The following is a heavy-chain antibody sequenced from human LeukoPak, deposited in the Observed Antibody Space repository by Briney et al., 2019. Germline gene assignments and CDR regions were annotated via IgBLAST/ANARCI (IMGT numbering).Heavy chain of an antibody. D-gene: IGHD6-13*01. CDR3: ARDEGIAAPFDY. CDR2: ISSSGSTI. J-gene: IGHJ4*02. Sequence: PGGSLRLSCAASGFTFSSYEMNWVRQAPGKGVEWVSYISSSGSTIYYADSVKGRFTISRDNAKNSLYLQMNSLRAEDTAVYYCARDEGIAAPFDYWGQGTLVTVSS. V-gene: IGHV3-48*03. CDR1: GFTFSSYE.